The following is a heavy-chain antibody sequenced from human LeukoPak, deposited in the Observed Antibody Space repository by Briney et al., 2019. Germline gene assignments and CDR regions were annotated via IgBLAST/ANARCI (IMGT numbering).Heavy chain of an antibody. D-gene: IGHD6-19*01. V-gene: IGHV4-59*01. CDR1: GGSISSYY. Sequence: SETLSLTCTVSGGSISSYYWSWIRQPPGKGLEWIGYIYYSGSTNYNPSLKSRVTISVDTSKNQFSLKLTSVTAADTAVYYCAREQWLVPHYFDYWGQGTLVTVSS. J-gene: IGHJ4*02. CDR3: AREQWLVPHYFDY. CDR2: IYYSGST.